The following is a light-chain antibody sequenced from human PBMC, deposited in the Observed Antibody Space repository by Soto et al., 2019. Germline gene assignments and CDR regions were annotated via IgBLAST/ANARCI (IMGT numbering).Light chain of an antibody. CDR3: QQYNNWPLT. V-gene: IGKV3-15*01. J-gene: IGKJ4*01. Sequence: EIVMTQSPPPWPCFPGEGPTFSARPIKVVRGTLAWYQQKPGQAPRLLIYGASTRATGIPARFSGSGSGTEFTLTISSLQSEDFAVYYCQQYNNWPLTFGGGTKVEIK. CDR1: KVVRGT. CDR2: GAS.